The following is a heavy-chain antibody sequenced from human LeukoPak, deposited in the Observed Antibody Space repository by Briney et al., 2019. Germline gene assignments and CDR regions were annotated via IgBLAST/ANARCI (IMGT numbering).Heavy chain of an antibody. Sequence: SETLSLTCTVSGGSISGSSYYWGWIRQPPGKGLEWIGSIYYRGSTYYNPSLKSRVTISVDTSKNQFSLKLSSVTAADTAVYYCATQIVRGWSGYYYYYGMDVWGQGTTVTVSS. V-gene: IGHV4-39*01. CDR3: ATQIVRGWSGYYYYYGMDV. CDR1: GGSISGSSYY. CDR2: IYYRGST. J-gene: IGHJ6*02. D-gene: IGHD3-3*01.